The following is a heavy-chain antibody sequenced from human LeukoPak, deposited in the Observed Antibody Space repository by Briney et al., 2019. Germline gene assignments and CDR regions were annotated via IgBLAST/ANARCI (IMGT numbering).Heavy chain of an antibody. D-gene: IGHD6-13*01. V-gene: IGHV4-59*12. Sequence: PSETLSLTCTVSGGSISSYYWSWIRQPPGKGLEWIGYIYYSGSTNYNPSLKSRVTISVDTSKNQSSLKLSSVTAADTAVYYCARDPNSHPRQYSSSWAGEDYWGQGTLVTVSS. CDR2: IYYSGST. CDR1: GGSISSYY. J-gene: IGHJ4*02. CDR3: ARDPNSHPRQYSSSWAGEDY.